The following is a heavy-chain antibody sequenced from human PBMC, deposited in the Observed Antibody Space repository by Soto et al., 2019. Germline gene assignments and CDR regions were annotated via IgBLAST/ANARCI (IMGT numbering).Heavy chain of an antibody. CDR3: GRVAPHCVTPGGQGAWFAP. Sequence: SETLSLTCTVAGGSIGSYYWSWIRQPPGKELEWIGYIHYTGTTKYNPSLKSRVTISVDTSKNQFSLKLDSMTAAETAVYYCGRVAPHCVTPGGQGAWFAPWGQGTLAPVSS. D-gene: IGHD2-15*01. V-gene: IGHV4-59*01. CDR2: IHYTGTT. J-gene: IGHJ5*02. CDR1: GGSIGSYY.